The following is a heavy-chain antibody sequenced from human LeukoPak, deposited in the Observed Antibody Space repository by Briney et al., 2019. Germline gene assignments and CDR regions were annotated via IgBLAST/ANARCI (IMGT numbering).Heavy chain of an antibody. J-gene: IGHJ4*02. CDR2: IFTSGNS. Sequence: SSETLSLTCTVSGDSISGNHYWNWIRQPAGKGLEWIGRIFTSGNSNYNPSLTSRVTISLDTSKDQFSLRLSSVTAADTAFYYCARESATLGSTDWGQGTLVTVSS. CDR3: ARESATLGSTD. D-gene: IGHD3-16*01. V-gene: IGHV4-61*02. CDR1: GDSISGNHY.